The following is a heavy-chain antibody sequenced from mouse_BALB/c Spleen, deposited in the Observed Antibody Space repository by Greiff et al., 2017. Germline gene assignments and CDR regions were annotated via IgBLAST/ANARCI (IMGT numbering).Heavy chain of an antibody. CDR1: GYTFTDYA. D-gene: IGHD2-14*01. CDR2: ISTYYGDA. J-gene: IGHJ2*01. CDR3: ARGEVRDY. V-gene: IGHV1S137*01. Sequence: LVESGAELVRPGVSVKISCKGSGYTFTDYAMHWVKQSHAKSLEWIGVISTYYGDASYNQKFKGKATMTVDKSSSTAYMELARLTSEDSAIYYCARGEVRDYWGQGTTLTVSS.